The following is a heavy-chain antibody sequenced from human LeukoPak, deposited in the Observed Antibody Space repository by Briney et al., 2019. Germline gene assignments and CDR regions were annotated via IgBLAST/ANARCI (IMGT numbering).Heavy chain of an antibody. Sequence: GGSLRLSCAASGFTFSNAWMSWVRQAPGKGLEWVGRIKSKTDGGTTDYAAPVKGRFTISRDDSKNTLYLQMNSLKTEDTAVYYCTPHPYCSSTSCYYYFDYWGQGTLVTVSS. J-gene: IGHJ4*02. V-gene: IGHV3-15*01. CDR1: GFTFSNAW. CDR2: IKSKTDGGTT. D-gene: IGHD2-2*01. CDR3: TPHPYCSSTSCYYYFDY.